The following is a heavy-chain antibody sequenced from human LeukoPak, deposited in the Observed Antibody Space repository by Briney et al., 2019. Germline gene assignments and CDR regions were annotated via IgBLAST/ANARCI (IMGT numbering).Heavy chain of an antibody. CDR1: GGSFSGYY. V-gene: IGHV4-34*01. CDR3: ARGPDYYDSSGSPDY. CDR2: INHSGST. Sequence: SETLSLTCAVYGGSFSGYYWSWIRQPPGKGLEWIGEINHSGSTNYNPSLKSRVTISVDTSKNQFSLELSSVTAADTAVYYCARGPDYYDSSGSPDYWGQGTLVTVSS. D-gene: IGHD3-22*01. J-gene: IGHJ4*02.